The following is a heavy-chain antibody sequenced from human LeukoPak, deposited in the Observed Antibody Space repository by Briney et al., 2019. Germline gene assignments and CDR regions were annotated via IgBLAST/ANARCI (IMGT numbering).Heavy chain of an antibody. V-gene: IGHV3-21*01. CDR1: GXTFSGYN. CDR3: ARDRGYSDSSGYYSDAFDI. Sequence: GGSLRLSCAASGXTFSGYNMNWVRQAPGKGLEWVSSISSSSTYIYYADSVKGRFSISRDSAKNSLYLQMNSLRAEDTAVYYCARDRGYSDSSGYYSDAFDIWGQGTMVTVSS. CDR2: ISSSSTYI. D-gene: IGHD3-22*01. J-gene: IGHJ3*02.